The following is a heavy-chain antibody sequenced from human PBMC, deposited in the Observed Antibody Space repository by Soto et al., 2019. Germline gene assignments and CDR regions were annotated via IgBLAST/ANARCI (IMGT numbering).Heavy chain of an antibody. CDR3: ASSVVIRGIGLQTFDI. J-gene: IGHJ3*02. CDR2: ISTTGSSI. CDR1: GFTFSDSY. V-gene: IGHV3-11*01. Sequence: GGSLRLSCAASGFTFSDSYMSWLRQVPGKGLEWVSYISTTGSSIYYTDSVKGRFTISRDDAWKSLYLQMNSLRAEDTAVYYCASSVVIRGIGLQTFDIWGQGTVVT. D-gene: IGHD2-15*01.